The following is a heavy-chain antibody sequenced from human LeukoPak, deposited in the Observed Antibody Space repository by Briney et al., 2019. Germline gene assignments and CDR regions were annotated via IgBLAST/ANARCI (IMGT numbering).Heavy chain of an antibody. J-gene: IGHJ5*02. D-gene: IGHD6-13*01. Sequence: SETLSLTCTVSGGSISSGGYYWSWIRQHPGQGLEWIGYNYYSGSTYYNPSLESRVFISGDTSKNQFSLNLSSVTDADTAVYYCARGGPLPRVSAAGTYQGTWFDPWGQGILVTVSS. CDR3: ARGGPLPRVSAAGTYQGTWFDP. CDR1: GGSISSGGYY. CDR2: NYYSGST. V-gene: IGHV4-31*03.